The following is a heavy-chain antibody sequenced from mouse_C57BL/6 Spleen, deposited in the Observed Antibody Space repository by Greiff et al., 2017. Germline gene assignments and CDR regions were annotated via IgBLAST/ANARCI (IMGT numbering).Heavy chain of an antibody. V-gene: IGHV1-47*01. CDR3: ARGGSSGYGAMDY. CDR2: FHPYNDDT. CDR1: GYTFTTYP. Sequence: VMLVESGAELVKPGASVKMSCKASGYTFTTYPIEWMKQNHGKSLEWIGNFHPYNDDTKYNEKFKGKATLTVEKSSSTVYLELSRLTSDDSAVYYCARGGSSGYGAMDYWGQGTSVTVSS. D-gene: IGHD3-2*02. J-gene: IGHJ4*01.